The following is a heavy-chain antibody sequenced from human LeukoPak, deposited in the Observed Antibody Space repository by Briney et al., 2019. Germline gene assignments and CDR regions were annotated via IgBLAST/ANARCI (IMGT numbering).Heavy chain of an antibody. D-gene: IGHD2-2*01. CDR2: IDPSDSYT. V-gene: IGHV5-10-1*01. J-gene: IGHJ5*02. CDR3: ARHPDIVVVPAAICWFDP. CDR1: GYSFTSYW. Sequence: PGESLKISCQGSGYSFTSYWISWVRQMPGKDLEWMGRIDPSDSYTNYSPSFQGHVTISADKSISTAYLQWSSLKASDTAMYYCARHPDIVVVPAAICWFDPWGQGTLVTVSS.